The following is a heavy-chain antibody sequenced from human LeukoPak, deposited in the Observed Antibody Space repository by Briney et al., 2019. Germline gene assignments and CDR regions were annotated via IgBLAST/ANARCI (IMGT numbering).Heavy chain of an antibody. V-gene: IGHV1-18*01. CDR2: ISAYNGNT. J-gene: IGHJ4*02. CDR3: ARGYIPMVRGVITLDY. D-gene: IGHD3-10*01. Sequence: ASVKVSCKASGYTFTSYGISWVRQAPGQGLEWMGWISAYNGNTNYAQKLQGRDTMTTDTSTSTAHMELRGLRSDDTAVYSCARGYIPMVRGVITLDYWGQGTLVTVSS. CDR1: GYTFTSYG.